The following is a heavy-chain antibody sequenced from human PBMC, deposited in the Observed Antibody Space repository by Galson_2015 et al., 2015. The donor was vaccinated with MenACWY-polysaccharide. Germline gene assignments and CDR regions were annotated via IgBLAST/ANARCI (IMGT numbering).Heavy chain of an antibody. CDR2: ISSSGSTI. D-gene: IGHD1-26*01. V-gene: IGHV3-11*01. CDR3: ARDQRFSGSYYTVYYYGMDV. J-gene: IGHJ6*02. CDR1: GFTFSDYY. Sequence: SLRLSCAASGFTFSDYYMSWIRQAPGKGLEWVSYISSSGSTIYYADSVKGRFTISRDNAKNSLYLQMNSLRAEDTAVYYCARDQRFSGSYYTVYYYGMDVWGQGTTVTVSS.